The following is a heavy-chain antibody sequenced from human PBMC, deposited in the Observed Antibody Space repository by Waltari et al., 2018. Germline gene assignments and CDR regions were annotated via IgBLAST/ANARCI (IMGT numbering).Heavy chain of an antibody. D-gene: IGHD2-8*01. CDR3: ARDPGVLYFQH. V-gene: IGHV1-18*04. Sequence: LVQSGAEVKKPGASVKVPCKASGYTFTGYAILWVRQAPGQGLEWMGRIRTYNGETNYAQKFQGRVTMTTDTSTSTAYMELRSLTSDDTAVYYCARDPGVLYFQHWGQGTLVTVSS. CDR1: GYTFTGYA. J-gene: IGHJ1*01. CDR2: IRTYNGET.